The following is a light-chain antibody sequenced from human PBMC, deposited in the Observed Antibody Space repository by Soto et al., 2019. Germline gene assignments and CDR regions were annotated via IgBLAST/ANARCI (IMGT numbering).Light chain of an antibody. J-gene: IGLJ1*01. CDR1: SSDVGEYKY. V-gene: IGLV2-14*03. CDR3: SAITTRTALYV. CDR2: DVS. Sequence: QSVLTQPASVSGSPGQSITISCTEISSDVGEYKYVSWYQQHPGTAPKLIIYDVSNRPSGVSNRFSGHKSGSTASLTISGLQAEDEHYYYSSAITTRTALYVFGAGTKPT.